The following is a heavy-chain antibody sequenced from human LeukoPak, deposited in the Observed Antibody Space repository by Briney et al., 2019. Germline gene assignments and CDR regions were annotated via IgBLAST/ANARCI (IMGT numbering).Heavy chain of an antibody. Sequence: PGGSLRLSCAASGFTFSSYSMNWVRQAPGKGLEWVSSISSSSSYIYYADTVKGRFTISRDNAKNSLYLQMNSLRAEDTAVYYCARVSNILHYFDYWGQGTLVTVSS. V-gene: IGHV3-21*01. D-gene: IGHD3-9*01. CDR3: ARVSNILHYFDY. CDR2: ISSSSSYI. CDR1: GFTFSSYS. J-gene: IGHJ4*02.